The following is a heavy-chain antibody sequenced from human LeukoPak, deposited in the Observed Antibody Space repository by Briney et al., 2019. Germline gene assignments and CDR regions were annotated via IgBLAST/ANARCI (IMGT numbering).Heavy chain of an antibody. CDR2: IYHSGST. Sequence: SGTLSLTCAVSGGSISSSNWWSWVRQPPGKGLEWIGEIYHSGSTNYNPSLKNRVTISVDTSKSQFSLKLNSVTAADTAVYYCARDRREHYYYYYMDVWGKGTTVTVSS. V-gene: IGHV4-4*02. CDR1: GGSISSSNW. J-gene: IGHJ6*03. D-gene: IGHD5-24*01. CDR3: ARDRREHYYYYYMDV.